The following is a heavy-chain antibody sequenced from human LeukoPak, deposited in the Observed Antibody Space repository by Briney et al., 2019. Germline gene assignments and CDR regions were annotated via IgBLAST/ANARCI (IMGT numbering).Heavy chain of an antibody. CDR2: IYPGDSDT. CDR1: GYSFTSYW. V-gene: IGHV5-51*01. Sequence: AGESLKISCKGSGYSFTSYWIGWVRQMPGKGLEWMGIIYPGDSDTRYSPSFQGQVTISADKSISTAYLQWSSLKASDTAMYYCARIPRVQPLHYFDYWGQEPWSPSPQ. J-gene: IGHJ4*01. CDR3: ARIPRVQPLHYFDY. D-gene: IGHD1-14*01.